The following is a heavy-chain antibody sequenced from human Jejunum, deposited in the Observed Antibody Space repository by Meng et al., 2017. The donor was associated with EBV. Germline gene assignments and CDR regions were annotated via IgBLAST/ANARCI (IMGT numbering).Heavy chain of an antibody. CDR3: AMGPDYAKSGY. CDR1: GGSISSSIYC. CDR2: ICFSDYT. V-gene: IGHV4-39*01. D-gene: IGHD4-17*01. J-gene: IGHJ4*02. Sequence: LRVWGPGRAKPSEPLSPPCTVSGGSISSSIYCWGWIRQPPGKGLEWIGSICFSDYTYHNPSLKSRVAISADTSKNQFSLSLTSVTAADTAVYYCAMGPDYAKSGYWGQGTLVTVSS.